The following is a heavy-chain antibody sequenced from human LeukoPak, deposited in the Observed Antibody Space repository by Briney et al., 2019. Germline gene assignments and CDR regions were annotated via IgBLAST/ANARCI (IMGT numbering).Heavy chain of an antibody. CDR1: GFTFSSYW. D-gene: IGHD3-22*01. V-gene: IGHV3-74*01. Sequence: QPGGSLRLSCAASGFTFSSYWMHWLRQAPGKGLVWVSRINSDGSSTSYADSVKGRFTISRDNAKNTLYLQMNSLRAEDTAVYYCATMIVVDPREDDAFDIWGQGTMVTVSS. J-gene: IGHJ3*02. CDR2: INSDGSST. CDR3: ATMIVVDPREDDAFDI.